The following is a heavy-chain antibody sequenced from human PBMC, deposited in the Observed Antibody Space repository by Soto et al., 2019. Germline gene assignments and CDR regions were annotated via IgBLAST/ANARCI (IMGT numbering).Heavy chain of an antibody. CDR3: AKDRYYDTPGWFDP. V-gene: IGHV3-23*01. CDR2: ISANGASI. Sequence: AXGSLILSCVGAGFTLRDHAMIWVRQAPGRGLDWVSAISANGASIQHADSVKGRFSVSRDNAKNTVYLQMDNLRTEDSAVYYCAKDRYYDTPGWFDPWGQGYRVTVSS. D-gene: IGHD3-22*01. CDR1: GFTLRDHA. J-gene: IGHJ5*02.